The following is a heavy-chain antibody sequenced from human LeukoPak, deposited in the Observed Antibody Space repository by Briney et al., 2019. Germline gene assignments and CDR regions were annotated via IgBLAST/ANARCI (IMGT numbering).Heavy chain of an antibody. CDR3: AKDISLYSSGSTGAFDI. Sequence: PGGSLRLSRAASGFTFYGYAMHWVRPAPGKGLEGVSGISWNSGSIDYADSVKGRFTISIDNAKSALYLQMDSLRAEDTAFYYCAKDISLYSSGSTGAFDIWGQGTMVTVSS. CDR1: GFTFYGYA. J-gene: IGHJ3*02. V-gene: IGHV3-9*01. CDR2: ISWNSGSI. D-gene: IGHD6-19*01.